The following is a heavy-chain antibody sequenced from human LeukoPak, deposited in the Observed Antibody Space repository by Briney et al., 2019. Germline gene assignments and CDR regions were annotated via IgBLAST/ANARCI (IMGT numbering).Heavy chain of an antibody. J-gene: IGHJ4*02. CDR3: ARGNGYGAMGY. Sequence: ASAKVSCKASGYTFTSDYMYWVRQAPGQGLEWMGIISPSGGSTNYAQKFQGRVTMTRDTSTSTVYMELSSLRSEDTAVYFCARGNGYGAMGYWGQGTLVTVSS. CDR2: ISPSGGST. CDR1: GYTFTSDY. D-gene: IGHD5-18*01. V-gene: IGHV1-46*01.